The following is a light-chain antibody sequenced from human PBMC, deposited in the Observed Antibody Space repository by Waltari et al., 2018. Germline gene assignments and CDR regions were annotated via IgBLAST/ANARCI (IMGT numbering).Light chain of an antibody. V-gene: IGLV2-11*01. CDR2: DVS. J-gene: IGLJ1*01. Sequence: QSALTPPRSVSGSPGQPVTISCTGTSSDVGGYKLVSWYQHHPGKAPKFMIYDVSKRPAGVPDRFSGSKSGNTASLTISGLQAEDEAEYYCCSYAGDYTYVFGTGTKVTVL. CDR3: CSYAGDYTYV. CDR1: SSDVGGYKL.